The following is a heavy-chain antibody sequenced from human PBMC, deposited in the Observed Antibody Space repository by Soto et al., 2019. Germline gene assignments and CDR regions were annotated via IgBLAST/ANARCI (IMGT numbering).Heavy chain of an antibody. D-gene: IGHD4-17*01. Sequence: GVSLRRSGAAAGCSFSSYAMSQVLQVRGKGLEWVSAISGSGDSKSYAASEKGRFTISRHNPKNTLYLQMNSLRAEDTAVYYCAKLPSLTTVTSTNSYWGKGNLVTVSS. CDR3: AKLPSLTTVTSTNSY. CDR2: ISGSGDSK. CDR1: GCSFSSYA. J-gene: IGHJ4*02. V-gene: IGHV3-23*01.